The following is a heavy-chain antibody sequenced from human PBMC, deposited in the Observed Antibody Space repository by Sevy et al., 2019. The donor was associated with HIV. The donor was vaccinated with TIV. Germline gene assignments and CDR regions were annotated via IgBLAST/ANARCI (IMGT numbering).Heavy chain of an antibody. CDR1: GFTFSDHY. Sequence: GGSLRLSCAASGFTFSDHYMDWVRQAPGKGLEWVGRVRKKVNSYTTEYAASVKDRFTISRDDSQNSLYLQMNSLKTEDTAVYYCTRVGSLWYFDLWGQGTLVTVSS. CDR3: TRVGSLWYFDL. V-gene: IGHV3-72*01. CDR2: VRKKVNSYTT. D-gene: IGHD3-10*01. J-gene: IGHJ2*01.